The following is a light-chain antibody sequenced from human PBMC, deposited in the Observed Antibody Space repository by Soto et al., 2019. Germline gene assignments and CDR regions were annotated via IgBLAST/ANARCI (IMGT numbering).Light chain of an antibody. CDR1: QSISSN. CDR2: DAT. J-gene: IGKJ4*01. CDR3: QQYHDWPPLT. V-gene: IGKV3D-15*01. Sequence: EIVMTQSPATLSESPGERVTLSCRPSQSISSNLAWYQQKPGQPPRLLIYDATSRATGIPSRFSGSGSGTDFTLTITSLQSEDFAVYFCQQYHDWPPLTFGGGTKVEIK.